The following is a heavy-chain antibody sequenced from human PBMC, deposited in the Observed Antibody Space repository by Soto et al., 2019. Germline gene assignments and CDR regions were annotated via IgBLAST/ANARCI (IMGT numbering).Heavy chain of an antibody. Sequence: CKASGYTFSDYYTNCLRQAPGQGLEWMGWINPDHGGIKYAQKFQGRVTMTRDTSISTAYMDLSRLRSDDTAVYYCARSNYYDSSGYTVGPWDWGQGTQVTVSS. CDR2: INPDHGGI. D-gene: IGHD3-22*01. V-gene: IGHV1-2*02. J-gene: IGHJ4*02. CDR3: ARSNYYDSSGYTVGPWD. CDR1: GYTFSDYY.